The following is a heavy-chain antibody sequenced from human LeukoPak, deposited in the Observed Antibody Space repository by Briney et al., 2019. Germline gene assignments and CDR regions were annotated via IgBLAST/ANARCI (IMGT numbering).Heavy chain of an antibody. CDR3: AKRGVGSGSYPTYYFDY. J-gene: IGHJ4*02. V-gene: IGHV3-23*01. CDR1: GFTFSSYA. CDR2: ISGSGGST. D-gene: IGHD1-26*01. Sequence: GGSLRPSCAASGFTFSSYAMSWVRQAPGKGLEWVSAISGSGGSTYYADSVKGRFTISRDNSKNTLYLQMNSLRAEDTAVYYCAKRGVGSGSYPTYYFDYWGQGTLVTVSS.